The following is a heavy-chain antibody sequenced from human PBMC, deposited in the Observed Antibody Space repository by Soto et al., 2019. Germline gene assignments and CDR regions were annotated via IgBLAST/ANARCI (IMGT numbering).Heavy chain of an antibody. CDR2: IYPGDSDT. J-gene: IGHJ4*02. CDR3: ARPPMDDSSGYFDFDY. CDR1: GYSFTSYW. V-gene: IGHV5-51*01. Sequence: EVQLVQSGAEVKKPGESLKISCKGSGYSFTSYWIGWVRQMPGKGLEWMGIIYPGDSDTRYSPSFQGQVTISADKSISTAYLQWSSLKASDTAMYYCARPPMDDSSGYFDFDYWGQGTLVTVSS. D-gene: IGHD3-22*01.